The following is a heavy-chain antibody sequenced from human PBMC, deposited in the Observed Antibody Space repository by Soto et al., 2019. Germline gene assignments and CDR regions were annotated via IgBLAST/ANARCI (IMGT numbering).Heavy chain of an antibody. CDR1: GGSISSYY. J-gene: IGHJ5*02. CDR3: ARDLMEVGLRRGFDP. D-gene: IGHD4-17*01. Sequence: PSETLSLTCTVSGGSISSYYWSWIRQPPGKGLEWIGYIYYSGSTNYNPSLKSRVTISVDTSKNQFSLKLSSVTAADTAVYYCARDLMEVGLRRGFDPWGQGTLVTVSS. V-gene: IGHV4-59*01. CDR2: IYYSGST.